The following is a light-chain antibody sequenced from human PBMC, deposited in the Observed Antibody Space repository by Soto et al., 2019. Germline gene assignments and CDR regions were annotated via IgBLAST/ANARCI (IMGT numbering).Light chain of an antibody. J-gene: IGLJ2*01. CDR3: SSFTSSTAVV. Sequence: QSALTQPASVSGSPGQSITISCTGSGRDIGAYDYVSWYQQHPGKAPKLLIYGVKNRPSGVSYRFSGSKSGNTASLTISGLQAEDEADYYCSSFTSSTAVVFGGGTKLTVL. V-gene: IGLV2-14*01. CDR2: GVK. CDR1: GRDIGAYDY.